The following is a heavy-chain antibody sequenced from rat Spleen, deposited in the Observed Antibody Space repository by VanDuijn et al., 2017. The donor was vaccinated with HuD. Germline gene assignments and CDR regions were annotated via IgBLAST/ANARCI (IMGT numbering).Heavy chain of an antibody. V-gene: IGHV5-19*01. CDR3: TYYDGTRDY. J-gene: IGHJ2*01. Sequence: EVQLVESGGGLVQPGRSLKLSCAASGFTFSNYGMHWIRQAPTKGLEWVASISPSGGSTYYRDSVKGRFTISRDNAKSTLYLQMDSLRSEDTATYYCTYYDGTRDYWGQGVMVTVSS. CDR1: GFTFSNYG. CDR2: ISPSGGST. D-gene: IGHD1-12*02.